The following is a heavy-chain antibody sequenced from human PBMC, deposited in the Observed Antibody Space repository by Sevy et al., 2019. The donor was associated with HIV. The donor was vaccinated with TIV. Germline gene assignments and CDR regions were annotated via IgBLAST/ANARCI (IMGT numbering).Heavy chain of an antibody. CDR3: ARVPTYYYGSATYFDY. Sequence: ASVKGSCKASGYNFASDGFSWVRQAPGQGLEWMGWIGVYNGNAKYAQVFQDRFTMTTDTSTSTAYMELRSLRSDDTAVYYCARVPTYYYGSATYFDYWGQGTLVTVSS. CDR1: GYNFASDG. V-gene: IGHV1-18*04. D-gene: IGHD3-10*01. CDR2: IGVYNGNA. J-gene: IGHJ4*02.